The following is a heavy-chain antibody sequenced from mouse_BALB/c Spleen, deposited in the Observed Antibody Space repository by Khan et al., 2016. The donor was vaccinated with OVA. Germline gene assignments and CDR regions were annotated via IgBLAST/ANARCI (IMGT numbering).Heavy chain of an antibody. CDR3: TRHGSSNDAMDY. V-gene: IGHV1-69*02. D-gene: IGHD1-1*01. CDR2: IYPSDSYT. Sequence: QVQLQQSGAELVRPGASVKLSCKASGYTFTSYWINWVKQRPGQGLEWIGNIYPSDSYTTYNQKFKDKATLTVDKSSSTAYMQLSSPTSEEAAVYYSTRHGSSNDAMDYWGQGTSVTVSS. J-gene: IGHJ4*01. CDR1: GYTFTSYW.